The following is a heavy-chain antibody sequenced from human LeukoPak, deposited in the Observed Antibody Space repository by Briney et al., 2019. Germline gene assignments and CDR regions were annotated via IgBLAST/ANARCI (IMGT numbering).Heavy chain of an antibody. V-gene: IGHV3-21*01. J-gene: IGHJ5*02. D-gene: IGHD3-10*01. Sequence: GGSLRLSCAASGFTFSDYNMNWVRQSPEKGLEWVSSITSGTTYIYYADSVRGRFTLSRDNAKNSLYLQMNSLRAEDTAVYYCAREGEELLRRWWFDPWGQGTLVTVSS. CDR2: ITSGTTYI. CDR1: GFTFSDYN. CDR3: AREGEELLRRWWFDP.